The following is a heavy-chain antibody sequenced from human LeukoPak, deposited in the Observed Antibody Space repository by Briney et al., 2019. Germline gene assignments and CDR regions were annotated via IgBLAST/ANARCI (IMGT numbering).Heavy chain of an antibody. V-gene: IGHV3-11*01. Sequence: GGSLRLSCAASGFTFSDYYMSWIRQAPGKGLEWVSYISSSGDTIFYADSVKGRFTISRDNAKNSLHLQANSLRAEDTAVYYCARVVYCTGGSCHIFAFDIWGQGTMVTVSS. CDR3: ARVVYCTGGSCHIFAFDI. J-gene: IGHJ3*02. D-gene: IGHD2-15*01. CDR2: ISSSGDTI. CDR1: GFTFSDYY.